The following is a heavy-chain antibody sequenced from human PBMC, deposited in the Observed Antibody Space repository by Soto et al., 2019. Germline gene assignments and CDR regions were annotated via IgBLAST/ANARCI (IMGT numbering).Heavy chain of an antibody. CDR1: GYTFTDYY. V-gene: IGHV1-2*02. D-gene: IGHD3-3*01. J-gene: IGHJ4*02. Sequence: QVQLVQSGAEVKKPGASVKVSCMASGYTFTDYYVHWVRQAPGQGLEWMGWINPNTGVTGYAQNFQGRVTMTRDTSISTAYMDLSRLTSDDTAVYYCARNFYYLDYWGQGTLVTVSS. CDR3: ARNFYYLDY. CDR2: INPNTGVT.